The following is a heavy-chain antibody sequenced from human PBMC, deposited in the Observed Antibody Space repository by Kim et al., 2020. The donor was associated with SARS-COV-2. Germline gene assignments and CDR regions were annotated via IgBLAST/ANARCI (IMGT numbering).Heavy chain of an antibody. Sequence: GNTGYAQKYQGRITITRNTSISTAYIELSSLRSEDTAVYYCARRWQQLNYWGQGTLLTVTS. D-gene: IGHD6-13*01. J-gene: IGHJ4*02. CDR3: ARRWQQLNY. CDR2: GNT. V-gene: IGHV1-8*01.